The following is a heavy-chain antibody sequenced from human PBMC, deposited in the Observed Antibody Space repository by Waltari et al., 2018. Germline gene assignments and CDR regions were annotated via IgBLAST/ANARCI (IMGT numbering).Heavy chain of an antibody. J-gene: IGHJ4*02. CDR3: VRERGAWGYDY. V-gene: IGHV4-30-4*08. CDR1: GGSINSGDYY. CDR2: IYYSGST. Sequence: QVQLQESGPGLVKPSQTLSLTCTVSGGSINSGDYYWSWIRQPPGKGLEWIGYIYYSGSTYYNPSLKSRVTISVDTSKNQFSLKLRSVTDADTAIYYCVRERGAWGYDYWGQGTLVTVSS. D-gene: IGHD7-27*01.